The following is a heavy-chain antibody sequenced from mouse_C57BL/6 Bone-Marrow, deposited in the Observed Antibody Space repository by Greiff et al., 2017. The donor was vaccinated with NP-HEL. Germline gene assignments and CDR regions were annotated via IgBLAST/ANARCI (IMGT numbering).Heavy chain of an antibody. J-gene: IGHJ4*01. CDR3: ARRGVLGAYAMDY. Sequence: VQLQQPGTELVKPGASVKLSCKASGYTFTSYWMHLVKQRPGQGLEWIGNINPSNGGTNYNEKFKSKATLTVDKSSSTAYMQLSSLTSEDSAVYYCARRGVLGAYAMDYWGQGTSVTVSS. D-gene: IGHD3-3*01. CDR2: INPSNGGT. CDR1: GYTFTSYW. V-gene: IGHV1-53*01.